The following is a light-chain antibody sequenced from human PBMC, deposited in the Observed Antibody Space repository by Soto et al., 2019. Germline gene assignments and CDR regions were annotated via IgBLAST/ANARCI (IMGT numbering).Light chain of an antibody. CDR2: DAS. J-gene: IGKJ1*01. CDR1: QNIHDW. CDR3: QQYSDYWT. V-gene: IGKV1-5*01. Sequence: DIQITQSPSTLSTSVGDRVTITFRASQNIHDWLAWYQQKPGKAPKLLVYDASSLESGVPSRFSATRFGTEFTLTISSLQPDDVATYYYQQYSDYWTFGQGTKVDIK.